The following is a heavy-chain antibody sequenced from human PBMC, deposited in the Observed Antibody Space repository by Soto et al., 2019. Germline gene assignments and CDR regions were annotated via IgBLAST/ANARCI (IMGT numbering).Heavy chain of an antibody. CDR1: GYTLTHHD. J-gene: IGHJ5*02. CDR3: ARMASFGSLNWFDP. Sequence: SVKASCKAPGYTLTHHDATSVRQATGQGLEWMGWMNPGSGDTGYAQKFQGRVTMTRNISIATAYMELSSLRSEDTAIYYCARMASFGSLNWFDPWGQGTLVTVS. V-gene: IGHV1-8*01. D-gene: IGHD5-18*01. CDR2: MNPGSGDT.